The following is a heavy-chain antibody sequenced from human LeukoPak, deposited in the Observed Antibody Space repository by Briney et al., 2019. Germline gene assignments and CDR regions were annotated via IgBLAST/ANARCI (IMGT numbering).Heavy chain of an antibody. CDR1: GGSISSYY. D-gene: IGHD3-22*01. V-gene: IGHV4-59*01. J-gene: IGHJ4*02. CDR2: IYYSGST. Sequence: PSETLSLTCTVSGGSISSYYWSWIRQPPGKGLEWIGYIYYSGSTNYNPSLKSRVTISVDTSKNQFSLKLSSVTAADTAVYYCARSYYYDSSGPCGYWGQGTLVTVSS. CDR3: ARSYYYDSSGPCGY.